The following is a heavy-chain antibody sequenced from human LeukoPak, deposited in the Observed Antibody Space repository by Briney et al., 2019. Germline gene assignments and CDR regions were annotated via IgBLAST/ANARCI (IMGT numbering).Heavy chain of an antibody. CDR2: IYTGGST. CDR1: GFTVTSNY. J-gene: IGHJ4*02. Sequence: GGSLRLSRAGSGFTVTSNYMSWVRQAPGKGLEWVSVIYTGGSTYYADSVKGRFTISRDNSKNTVYLQMNSLRAEDTAVYYCAKSPGYGSSFDYWGQGTLVSVSS. V-gene: IGHV3-66*01. CDR3: AKSPGYGSSFDY. D-gene: IGHD6-13*01.